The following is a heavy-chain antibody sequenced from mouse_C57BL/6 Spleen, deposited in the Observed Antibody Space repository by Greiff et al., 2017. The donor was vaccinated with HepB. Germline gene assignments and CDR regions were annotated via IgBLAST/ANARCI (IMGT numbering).Heavy chain of an antibody. CDR3: ARYYGMDY. Sequence: EVQLQQSGPELVKPGASVKISCKASGYTFTDYYMNWVKQSHGKSLEWIGDINPNNGGTSYNQKFKGKATLTVDKSSSTAYMELRSLTSEDSAVYYCARYYGMDYWGQGTSVTVSS. V-gene: IGHV1-26*01. J-gene: IGHJ4*01. CDR2: INPNNGGT. CDR1: GYTFTDYY.